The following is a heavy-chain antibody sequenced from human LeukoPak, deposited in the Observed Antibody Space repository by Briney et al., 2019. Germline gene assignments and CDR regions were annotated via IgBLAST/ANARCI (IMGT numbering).Heavy chain of an antibody. CDR3: GKDVVGATGGAFDI. V-gene: IGHV3-23*01. D-gene: IGHD1-26*01. CDR1: GFTFSSYA. J-gene: IGHJ3*02. CDR2: ISGSGGST. Sequence: GGSLRLSCAASGFTFSSYAMSWVRQAPGKGLEWVSAISGSGGSTYYADSVKGRFTISRDNSKNTLYPQMNSLRAEDTAVYYCGKDVVGATGGAFDIWGQGTMVTVSS.